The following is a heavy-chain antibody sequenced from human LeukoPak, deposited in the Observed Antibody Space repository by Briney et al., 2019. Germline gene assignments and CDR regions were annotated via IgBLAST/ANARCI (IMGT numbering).Heavy chain of an antibody. CDR2: IYDSGNT. Sequence: SETLSLTCTVSGGSVSNASYYWSWIRQSPGKGLEWIGYIYDSGNTNCNPSLKSRVTISVDTSKNQFSLSLSSVTAADTAVYYCARALYYYDRWFDYWGQGTLVTVSS. CDR3: ARALYYYDRWFDY. D-gene: IGHD3-22*01. J-gene: IGHJ4*02. CDR1: GGSVSNASYY. V-gene: IGHV4-61*01.